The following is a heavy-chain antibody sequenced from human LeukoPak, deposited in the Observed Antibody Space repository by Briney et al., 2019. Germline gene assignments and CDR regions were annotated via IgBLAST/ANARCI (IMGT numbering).Heavy chain of an antibody. CDR3: ARHFVGTVTTSKPIDY. D-gene: IGHD4-17*01. CDR1: GGSISSSSYY. Sequence: SETLSLTCSVSGGSISSSSYYWGWIRQPPGKGLEWIGSIYYSGSTYYNPSLKSRVTISVDTSKNQFSLKLSSVTAADTAVYYCARHFVGTVTTSKPIDYWGQGTLVTVSS. V-gene: IGHV4-39*01. J-gene: IGHJ4*02. CDR2: IYYSGST.